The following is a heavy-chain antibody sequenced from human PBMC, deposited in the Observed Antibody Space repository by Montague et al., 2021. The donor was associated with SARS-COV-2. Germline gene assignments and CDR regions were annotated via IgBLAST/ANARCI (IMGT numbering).Heavy chain of an antibody. Sequence: SETLSLTCTVSNYSVSSGYYWGWIRQFPGKGLEWIGFKFHSGSTYYNPSLQSRVITSVDTSKNQVSLKLRSVSAADTAVYYYARGVVGPTVLFLEYWGQGILVAVSS. CDR1: NYSVSSGYY. V-gene: IGHV4-38-2*02. CDR3: ARGVVGPTVLFLEY. J-gene: IGHJ4*02. D-gene: IGHD1-26*01. CDR2: KFHSGST.